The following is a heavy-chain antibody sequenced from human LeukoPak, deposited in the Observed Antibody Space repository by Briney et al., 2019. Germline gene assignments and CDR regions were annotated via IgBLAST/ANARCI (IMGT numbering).Heavy chain of an antibody. Sequence: SVKVSCKASGGTFSSYAISWVRQAPGQGPEWMGGIIPIFGTANYAQKFQGRVTITTDESTSTAYMELSSLRSEDTAVYYGARGPSIVVVPAAYNWFDPWGQGTLVTVSS. D-gene: IGHD2-2*01. CDR2: IIPIFGTA. CDR1: GGTFSSYA. CDR3: ARGPSIVVVPAAYNWFDP. J-gene: IGHJ5*02. V-gene: IGHV1-69*05.